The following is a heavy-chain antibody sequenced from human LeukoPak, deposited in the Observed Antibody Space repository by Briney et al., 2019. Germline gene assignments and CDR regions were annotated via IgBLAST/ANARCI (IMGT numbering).Heavy chain of an antibody. Sequence: ASGKVSCKASGYTFTGYYMHWVRQAPGQGLERMGRINPNSGGTNYAQKFQGRVTMTRDTSISTAYMELSRLRSDDTAVYYCARDRGYYDSTDYWGQGTLVTVSS. J-gene: IGHJ4*02. V-gene: IGHV1-2*06. CDR2: INPNSGGT. CDR3: ARDRGYYDSTDY. D-gene: IGHD3-22*01. CDR1: GYTFTGYY.